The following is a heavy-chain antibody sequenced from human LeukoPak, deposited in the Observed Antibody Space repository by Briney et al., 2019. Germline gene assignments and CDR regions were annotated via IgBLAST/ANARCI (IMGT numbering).Heavy chain of an antibody. CDR3: ARLGGGNNLNWFDP. CDR1: GGSISSYY. V-gene: IGHV4-39*01. D-gene: IGHD1/OR15-1a*01. Sequence: SETLSLTCTVSGGSISSYYWSWIRQPPGKGLEWIVSIYYSASAYYNPSLKSRVTISVDTSKNQFSLKLSSVTAADTAVYYCARLGGGNNLNWFDPWGQGTLVTVSS. J-gene: IGHJ5*02. CDR2: IYYSASA.